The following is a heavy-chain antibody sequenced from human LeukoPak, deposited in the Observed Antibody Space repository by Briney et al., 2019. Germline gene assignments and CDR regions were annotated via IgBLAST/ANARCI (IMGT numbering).Heavy chain of an antibody. CDR1: GGSLSSYY. D-gene: IGHD2-21*01. J-gene: IGHJ4*02. V-gene: IGHV4-59*01. Sequence: SETLSLTCTVSGGSLSSYYWSWIRQPPGKGLEWIGYIYYTGSTNYNPSLMSRVTISVDTSKNQFSLKLSSVTAADTAVYYCARSQGIGYFDYWGQGTLVTVSS. CDR2: IYYTGST. CDR3: ARSQGIGYFDY.